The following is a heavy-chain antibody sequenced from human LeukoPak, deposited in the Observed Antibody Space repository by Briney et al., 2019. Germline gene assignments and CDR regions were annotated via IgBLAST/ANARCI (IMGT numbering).Heavy chain of an antibody. J-gene: IGHJ4*02. CDR1: GVMFSDSA. V-gene: IGHV3-73*01. Sequence: GGSLRLSCVASGVMFSDSALHWVRQASGKGLEWVGRIRSKSNSYATTYAASVKGRFTISRDDSKNTAYLQMNSLKTEDTAVYYCTRLVSSSLGHWGQGTLVTVSS. CDR2: IRSKSNSYAT. CDR3: TRLVSSSLGH. D-gene: IGHD6-13*01.